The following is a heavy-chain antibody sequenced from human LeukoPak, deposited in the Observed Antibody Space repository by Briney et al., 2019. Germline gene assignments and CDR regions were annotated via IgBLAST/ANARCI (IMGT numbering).Heavy chain of an antibody. D-gene: IGHD3-22*01. V-gene: IGHV3-7*05. CDR2: IKQDGSEI. Sequence: PGGSLRLSCAASGFTFSRYRMSWVRQAPGKGLEWVANIKQDGSEIYYVDSVKGRFTISRDNAKNSLYLQMNSLRADDTAVYYCAGSAIVVVTPWKRDAFDIWGQGTMVTVSS. CDR1: GFTFSRYR. CDR3: AGSAIVVVTPWKRDAFDI. J-gene: IGHJ3*02.